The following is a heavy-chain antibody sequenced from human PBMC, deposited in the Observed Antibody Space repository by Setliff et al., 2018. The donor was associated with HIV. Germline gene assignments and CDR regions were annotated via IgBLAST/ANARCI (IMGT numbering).Heavy chain of an antibody. D-gene: IGHD2-21*01. CDR1: GASISSHY. V-gene: IGHV4-59*11. J-gene: IGHJ2*01. CDR3: AREIGITKSPYWYFDL. CDR2: IYSSGST. Sequence: SETLSLTCTVSGASISSHYWTWIRQPPGKGLEWIGSIYSSGSTNYNPSLKSRLTISLDTSENQLSLKFNSVTAADTAVYFCAREIGITKSPYWYFDLWGRGTLVTVS.